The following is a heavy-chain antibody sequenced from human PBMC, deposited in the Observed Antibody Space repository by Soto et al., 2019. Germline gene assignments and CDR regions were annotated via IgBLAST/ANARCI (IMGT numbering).Heavy chain of an antibody. D-gene: IGHD3-10*01. J-gene: IGHJ5*02. Sequence: PGGSLRLSCAASGFTVNGNYMSWVRQAPGKGLQWVSAIYNDGSTFYADSVQGRFTISRDNSKNTLFLQMNSLRGEDTAVYYRATEWPGRGFDHWGQGTLVTVSS. CDR3: ATEWPGRGFDH. V-gene: IGHV3-53*01. CDR1: GFTVNGNY. CDR2: IYNDGST.